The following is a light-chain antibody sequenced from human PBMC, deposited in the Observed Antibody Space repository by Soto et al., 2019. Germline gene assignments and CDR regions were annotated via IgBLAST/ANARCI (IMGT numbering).Light chain of an antibody. V-gene: IGKV1-27*01. CDR2: AAS. CDR3: QKYNDALRT. CDR1: QGLSNK. Sequence: DMQMTQSPSSLSASVGDRVTITCRASQGLSNKLAWYQQKPGKAPKLLIFAASTLQSGVPSRFSGSGSGTDFTLTISSLQPEDVASYCCQKYNDALRTFGQGTKVDIK. J-gene: IGKJ1*01.